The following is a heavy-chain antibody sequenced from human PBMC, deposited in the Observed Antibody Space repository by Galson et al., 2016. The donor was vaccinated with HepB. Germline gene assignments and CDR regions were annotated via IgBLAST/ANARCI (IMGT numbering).Heavy chain of an antibody. CDR1: GFTFSSYA. CDR2: ISAGGGST. D-gene: IGHD3-10*01. J-gene: IGHJ4*02. CDR3: AKDLYGSGTYGLGY. V-gene: IGHV3-23*01. Sequence: SLRLSCAVSGFTFSSYAISWVRQAPGKGLEWVSGISAGGGSTFYADSVKGRFTISRDNSKNTLYLQMNSLRAEDTAQYYCAKDLYGSGTYGLGYWGRGTLVTVSS.